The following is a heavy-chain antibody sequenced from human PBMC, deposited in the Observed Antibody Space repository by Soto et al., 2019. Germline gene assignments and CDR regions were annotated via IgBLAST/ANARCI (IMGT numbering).Heavy chain of an antibody. CDR3: AREVAPGGWFDP. V-gene: IGHV1-69*06. CDR2: IIPIFGTA. J-gene: IGHJ5*02. Sequence: SVEVTWKASGYTLTGYYSRWVRQAPGQGLEWMGGIIPIFGTANYAQKFQGRVTITADKSTSTAYMELSSLRSEDTAVYYCAREVAPGGWFDPWGQGTLVNVSS. D-gene: IGHD5-12*01. CDR1: GYTLTGYY.